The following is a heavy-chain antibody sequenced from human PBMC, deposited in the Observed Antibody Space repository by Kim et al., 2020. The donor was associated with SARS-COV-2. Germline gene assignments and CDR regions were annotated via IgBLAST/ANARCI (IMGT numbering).Heavy chain of an antibody. Sequence: SVKVSCKASGGTFSSYAISWVRQAPGQGLEWMGGIIPIFGTANYAQKFQGRVTITADESTSTAYMELSSLRSEDTAVYYCASGDYYDSSGYYAWNYYYYGMHVWGQGTTLTVSS. CDR2: IIPIFGTA. V-gene: IGHV1-69*13. J-gene: IGHJ6*02. CDR3: ASGDYYDSSGYYAWNYYYYGMHV. CDR1: GGTFSSYA. D-gene: IGHD3-22*01.